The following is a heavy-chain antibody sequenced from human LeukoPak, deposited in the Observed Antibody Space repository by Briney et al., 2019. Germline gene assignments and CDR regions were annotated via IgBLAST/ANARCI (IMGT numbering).Heavy chain of an antibody. V-gene: IGHV4-59*10. CDR3: ARTNLYSGWYYFDY. CDR2: IYTSGST. D-gene: IGHD6-19*01. J-gene: IGHJ4*02. Sequence: SETLSLTCAVYGGSFSGYYWSWIRQPAGKGLEWIGRIYTSGSTNYNPSLKSRVTMSVDTSKNQLSLKLSSVTAADTAVYYCARTNLYSGWYYFDYWGQGTLVTVSS. CDR1: GGSFSGYY.